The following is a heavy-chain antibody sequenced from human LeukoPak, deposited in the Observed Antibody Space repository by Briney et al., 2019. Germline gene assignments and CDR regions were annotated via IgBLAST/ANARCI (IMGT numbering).Heavy chain of an antibody. D-gene: IGHD3-10*01. Sequence: GGSLRLSCEASGFTLSSYGIHWVRQGPGKGLEWVGFVSHDGTKDYYGDSATGRFTIFRDNAGNMVYLQMNRLTSADTAVYFCARELSPYGSGTSSSFRYWGQGALVIVSS. CDR2: VSHDGTKD. CDR3: ARELSPYGSGTSSSFRY. CDR1: GFTLSSYG. J-gene: IGHJ4*02. V-gene: IGHV3-30*04.